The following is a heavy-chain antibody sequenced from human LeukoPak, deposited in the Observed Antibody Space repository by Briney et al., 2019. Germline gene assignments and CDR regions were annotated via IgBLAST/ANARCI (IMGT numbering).Heavy chain of an antibody. J-gene: IGHJ4*02. CDR2: ISYDGSNK. CDR3: AKDSGYSSGWYFGY. Sequence: GGSLRLSCAAPGFTFSSYGMHWVRQAPGKGLEWVAVISYDGSNKYYADSVKGRFTISRDNSKNTLYLQMNSLRAEDTAVYYCAKDSGYSSGWYFGYWGQGTLVTVSS. D-gene: IGHD6-19*01. CDR1: GFTFSSYG. V-gene: IGHV3-30*18.